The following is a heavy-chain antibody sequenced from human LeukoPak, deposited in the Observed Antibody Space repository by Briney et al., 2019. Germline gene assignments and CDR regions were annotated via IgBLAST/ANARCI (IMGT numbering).Heavy chain of an antibody. Sequence: GRSLRLSCVASGFTFSTYSMKWVRQAPGKGLEWVSYISDSSSTIYYADSVRGRFTISRDNAKNSLYLQMNSLRAEDTAVYYCANHLACGSTSCPPFDSWGQGTLVTVSS. CDR1: GFTFSTYS. J-gene: IGHJ4*02. CDR2: ISDSSSTI. D-gene: IGHD2-2*01. CDR3: ANHLACGSTSCPPFDS. V-gene: IGHV3-48*04.